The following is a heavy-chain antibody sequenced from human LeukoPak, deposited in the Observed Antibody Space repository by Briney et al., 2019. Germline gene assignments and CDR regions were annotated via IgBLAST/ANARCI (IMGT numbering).Heavy chain of an antibody. CDR1: GFTFSSYE. J-gene: IGHJ6*04. CDR3: AELGITMIGGV. CDR2: ISSSCSTI. V-gene: IGHV3-48*03. D-gene: IGHD3-10*02. Sequence: GGSLRLSCAASGFTFSSYEMNWVRKAPGKGQEWVSYISSSCSTIYYADSVKGRFTISSNNAKNSLYLQMNSLRAEDTAVYYCAELGITMIGGVWGKGTTVTISS.